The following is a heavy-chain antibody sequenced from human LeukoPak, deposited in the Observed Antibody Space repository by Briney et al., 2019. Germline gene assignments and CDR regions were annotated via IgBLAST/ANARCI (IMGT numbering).Heavy chain of an antibody. D-gene: IGHD6-19*01. CDR3: ARDALTLKYSSGWYGAFDI. J-gene: IGHJ3*02. CDR2: INTNTGNP. V-gene: IGHV7-4-1*02. CDR1: GYTFTSYA. Sequence: ASVKVSCKASGYTFTSYAMNWVRQAPGQGLEWMGWINTNTGNPTYAQGFTGRFVFSLDTSVSTAYLQISSLKAEDTAVYYCARDALTLKYSSGWYGAFDIWGQGTMVTVSS.